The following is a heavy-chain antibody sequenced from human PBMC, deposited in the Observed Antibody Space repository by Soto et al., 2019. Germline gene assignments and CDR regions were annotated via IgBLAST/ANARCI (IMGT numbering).Heavy chain of an antibody. V-gene: IGHV3-7*03. D-gene: IGHD4-17*01. CDR1: GFMFGSYW. J-gene: IGHJ4*02. Sequence: GGSLRLSCTASGFMFGSYWMTWVRHVPGKGLQWVANIKRDGSEKYYVDFVRGRFTISRDNADNSVFLDMNNLRVDDTATYYCARVRATDYEIDYWGQGALVTVSS. CDR3: ARVRATDYEIDY. CDR2: IKRDGSEK.